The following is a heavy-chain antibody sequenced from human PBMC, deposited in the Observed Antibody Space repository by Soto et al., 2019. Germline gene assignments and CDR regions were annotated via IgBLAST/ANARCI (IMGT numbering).Heavy chain of an antibody. V-gene: IGHV4-31*03. D-gene: IGHD5-18*01. Sequence: SEALSLTCTVSGGSIRSGGYYWSWVRQNPRRGLEWIGNIYYSGNTYYNPSLKSRLTISVDTSKNQFSLNLSSVTAADTAVYYCARDRLMATAGTARHYFGLDVWGQGTTVTVSS. CDR2: IYYSGNT. J-gene: IGHJ6*02. CDR1: GGSIRSGGYY. CDR3: ARDRLMATAGTARHYFGLDV.